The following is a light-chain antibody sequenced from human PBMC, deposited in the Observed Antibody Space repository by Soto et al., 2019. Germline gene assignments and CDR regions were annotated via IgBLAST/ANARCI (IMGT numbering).Light chain of an antibody. V-gene: IGLV2-14*01. J-gene: IGLJ2*01. Sequence: QSALTQPASVSGSPGQSITISCTGTSSDVGTYKFVSWYQQRPGKAPKILIYEVSNRPSGVSNRFSGSKSGKTASLTISGLQAEDEADYYCNSYTNSSTLVFGGWTKLTVL. CDR1: SSDVGTYKF. CDR3: NSYTNSSTLV. CDR2: EVS.